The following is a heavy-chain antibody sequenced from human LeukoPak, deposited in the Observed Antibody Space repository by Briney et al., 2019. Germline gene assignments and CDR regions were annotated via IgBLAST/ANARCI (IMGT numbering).Heavy chain of an antibody. CDR3: AKMSIAAAGTGY. D-gene: IGHD6-13*01. Sequence: PGGSLRLSCAASGFSFSSYGMHWVRQAPGKGLEWVAVISYDGSNKYYADSVKGRFTISRDNSKNTLYLQMNSLRAEDTAVYYCAKMSIAAAGTGYWGQGTLVTVSS. CDR1: GFSFSSYG. J-gene: IGHJ4*02. CDR2: ISYDGSNK. V-gene: IGHV3-30*18.